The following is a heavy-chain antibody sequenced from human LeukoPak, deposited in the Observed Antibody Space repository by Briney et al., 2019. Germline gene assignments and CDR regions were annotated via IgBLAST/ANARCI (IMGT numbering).Heavy chain of an antibody. CDR3: ARCDFSGGGCYLIR. Sequence: ASVKVSCKASGYTFTSYDINWVRQATGQGLEWMGWMNPNSGNTGYAQKFQGRVTMTRNTSISTAYMELSSLRSEDTAVYYCARCDFSGGGCYLIRWGQGTLVTVSS. J-gene: IGHJ4*02. CDR2: MNPNSGNT. CDR1: GYTFTSYD. V-gene: IGHV1-8*01. D-gene: IGHD2-15*01.